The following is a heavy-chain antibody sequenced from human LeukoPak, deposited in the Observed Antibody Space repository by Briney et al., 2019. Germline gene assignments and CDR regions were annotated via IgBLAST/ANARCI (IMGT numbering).Heavy chain of an antibody. CDR3: ASIAVASPFDY. V-gene: IGHV4-38-2*02. J-gene: IGHJ4*02. Sequence: SETLSLTCTVSGYSISSGYYWGWIRQPPGKGLEWIGSIYHSGSTYYNPSLKSRVTISVDTSKNQFSLKLSSVTAADTAVYYCASIAVASPFDYWGQGTPVTVSS. CDR2: IYHSGST. D-gene: IGHD6-19*01. CDR1: GYSISSGYY.